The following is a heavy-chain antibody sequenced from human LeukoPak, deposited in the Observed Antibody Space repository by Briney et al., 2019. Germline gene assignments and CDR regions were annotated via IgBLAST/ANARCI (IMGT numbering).Heavy chain of an antibody. CDR3: ARVRCSGGSCPYYYYYYYMDV. J-gene: IGHJ6*03. CDR2: IYYTGTT. V-gene: IGHV4-59*12. Sequence: SETLSLTCGVSGGSISIYYWTWIRQIPGKGLEWIGYIYYTGTTNYNPLFESRATISVDTSKNQFSLKLTSVTAANTAVYYCARVRCSGGSCPYYYYYYYMDVWGKGTTVTVSS. D-gene: IGHD2-15*01. CDR1: GGSISIYY.